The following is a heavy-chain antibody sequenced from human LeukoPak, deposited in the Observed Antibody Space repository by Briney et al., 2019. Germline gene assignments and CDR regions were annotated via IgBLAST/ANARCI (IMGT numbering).Heavy chain of an antibody. D-gene: IGHD2-21*02. J-gene: IGHJ4*02. CDR1: GYTFTSYG. CDR2: ISAYSGDT. Sequence: ASVKVSCKASGYTFTSYGISWVRQAPGQGLEWMGWISAYSGDTNYAQKFQGRATMTTDTSTSTAYMELRTLRSDDTAVYYCARDGDWARSSDYWGQGTLVTVSS. CDR3: ARDGDWARSSDY. V-gene: IGHV1-18*01.